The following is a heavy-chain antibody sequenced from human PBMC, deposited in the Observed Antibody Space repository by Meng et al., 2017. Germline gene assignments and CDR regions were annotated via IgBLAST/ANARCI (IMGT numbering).Heavy chain of an antibody. D-gene: IGHD6-13*01. CDR1: GFTFDDYG. Sequence: GGSLRLSCAAPGFTFDDYGMSWVRQAPGKGLEWVSGINWNGGSTGYADSVKGRFTISRDNAKNSLYLQMNSLRAEDTALYYCARGLGYSSSWPTFDYWGQGTLVTVSS. CDR3: ARGLGYSSSWPTFDY. V-gene: IGHV3-20*04. CDR2: INWNGGST. J-gene: IGHJ4*02.